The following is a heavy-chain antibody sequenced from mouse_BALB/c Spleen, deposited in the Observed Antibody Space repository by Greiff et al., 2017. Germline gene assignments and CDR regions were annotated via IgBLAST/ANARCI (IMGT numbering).Heavy chain of an antibody. CDR2: IYPGDGDT. CDR3: ASPRWDYFDY. Sequence: QVQLQQSGAELVRPGSSVKISCKASGYAFSSYWMNWVKQRPGQGLEWIGQIYPGDGDTNYNGKFKGKATLTADKSSSTAYMQLSSLTSEDSAVYFCASPRWDYFDYWGQGTTLTVSS. D-gene: IGHD1-1*02. CDR1: GYAFSSYW. J-gene: IGHJ2*01. V-gene: IGHV1-80*01.